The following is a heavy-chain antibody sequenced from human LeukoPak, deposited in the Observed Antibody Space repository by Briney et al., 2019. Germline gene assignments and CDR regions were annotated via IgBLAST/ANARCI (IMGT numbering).Heavy chain of an antibody. J-gene: IGHJ4*02. CDR2: IRYDGSNK. D-gene: IGHD1-7*01. Sequence: GGSLRLSCAASEFTFSAYAMHWARQAPGKGLEWVAFIRYDGSNKYYADSVKGRFTISRDNSKNTLYLQMNSLRAEDTAVYYCAKVRLELYDYWGQGTLVTVSS. V-gene: IGHV3-30*02. CDR3: AKVRLELYDY. CDR1: EFTFSAYA.